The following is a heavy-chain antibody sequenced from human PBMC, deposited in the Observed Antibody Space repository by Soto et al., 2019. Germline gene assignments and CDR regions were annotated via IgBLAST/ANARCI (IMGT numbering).Heavy chain of an antibody. D-gene: IGHD6-13*01. Sequence: QVQLVQSGAEVKKPGASVKLSCKASGYTFINYYIHWVRQAPGQGLEWMGIFNLTSGSTNNAQKFQGRVTLTMDTSTRTVYMELSSLRFGDTAVYYCARDLAAGDYWGQGTLVTVSS. V-gene: IGHV1-46*01. CDR3: ARDLAAGDY. CDR1: GYTFINYY. CDR2: FNLTSGST. J-gene: IGHJ4*02.